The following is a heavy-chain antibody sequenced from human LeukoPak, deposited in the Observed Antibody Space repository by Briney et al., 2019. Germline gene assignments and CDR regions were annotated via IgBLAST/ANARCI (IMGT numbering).Heavy chain of an antibody. V-gene: IGHV3-74*03. CDR2: INSDGSSI. CDR1: GCTFSRYW. CDR3: ARDRGGGVYYFDY. Sequence: GGSLRLSCVASGCTFSRYWMHWVRQAPGKGLVWVSRINSDGSSITYADSVKGRFTISRDNAKNSLYLQMNSLRAEDTAVYYCARDRGGGVYYFDYWGQGTLVTVSS. J-gene: IGHJ4*02. D-gene: IGHD6-13*01.